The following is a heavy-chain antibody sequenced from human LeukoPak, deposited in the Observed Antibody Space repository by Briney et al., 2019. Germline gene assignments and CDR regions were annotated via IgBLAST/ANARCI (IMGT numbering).Heavy chain of an antibody. CDR1: GGSISSSSYY. CDR2: IYYSGST. V-gene: IGHV4-39*07. J-gene: IGHJ5*02. CDR3: ARASDYYDSTWWFDP. Sequence: SETLSLTCTVSGGSISSSSYYWGWVRQPPGKGLEWIGSIYYSGSTYYNPSLKSRVTISVDTSKNQFSLKLSSVTAADTAVYHCARASDYYDSTWWFDPWGQGTLVTVSS. D-gene: IGHD3-22*01.